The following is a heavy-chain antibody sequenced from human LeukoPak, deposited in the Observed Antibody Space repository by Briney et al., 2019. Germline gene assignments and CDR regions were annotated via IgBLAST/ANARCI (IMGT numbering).Heavy chain of an antibody. J-gene: IGHJ4*02. D-gene: IGHD3-3*01. CDR1: GGSISSYY. Sequence: PSETLSLTCTVSGGSISSYYWSWIRQPPGKGLEWIGYIYYSGSTNYNPSLKSRVTISVDTSKNQFSLKLSSVTAADTAVYYCARDKTIFGVVIMTAEWGQGTLVTVSS. CDR2: IYYSGST. CDR3: ARDKTIFGVVIMTAE. V-gene: IGHV4-59*01.